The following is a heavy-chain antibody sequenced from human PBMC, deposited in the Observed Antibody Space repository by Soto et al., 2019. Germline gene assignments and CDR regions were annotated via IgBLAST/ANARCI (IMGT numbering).Heavy chain of an antibody. CDR3: ARGGGVGVAGSAAFDM. CDR1: GYPVTAYY. J-gene: IGHJ3*02. CDR2: INPATGAA. V-gene: IGHV1-2*02. D-gene: IGHD3-3*01. Sequence: QLHLVQSGAVVKKPGASVTVSCSASGYPVTAYYMHWVRQAPGRGLEWMGGINPATGAAKYTQTFPGRVTITTDTSPSTVFMELSGLTSEDTAVFYCARGGGVGVAGSAAFDMWGQGTLVTVSS.